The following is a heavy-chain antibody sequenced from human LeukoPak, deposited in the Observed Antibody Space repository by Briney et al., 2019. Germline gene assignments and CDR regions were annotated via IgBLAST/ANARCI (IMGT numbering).Heavy chain of an antibody. Sequence: SETLSLTCTVSGGSVSSAGYYWTWIRQPAGKGLEWIGRISTSGSTNYNPSFKSRVSLSVDTSKMQFSLILTSVTAADTAVYYCARTVDSSGFSCFQFWGQGTLVTVSS. V-gene: IGHV4-61*02. CDR2: ISTSGST. CDR1: GGSVSSAGYY. D-gene: IGHD3-22*01. J-gene: IGHJ1*01. CDR3: ARTVDSSGFSCFQF.